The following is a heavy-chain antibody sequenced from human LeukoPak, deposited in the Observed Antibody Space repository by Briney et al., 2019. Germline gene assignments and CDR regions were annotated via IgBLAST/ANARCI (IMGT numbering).Heavy chain of an antibody. D-gene: IGHD3-22*01. Sequence: GASVKVSCKASGYTFTSYDINWVRQATGQGLEWMGWMNPNSGNTGYAQKFQGRVTITRNTSISTAYMELSSLRSEDTAVYYCARVRKVWPYYYDSSGNDYWGQGTLVTVSS. J-gene: IGHJ4*02. CDR1: GYTFTSYD. V-gene: IGHV1-8*01. CDR2: MNPNSGNT. CDR3: ARVRKVWPYYYDSSGNDY.